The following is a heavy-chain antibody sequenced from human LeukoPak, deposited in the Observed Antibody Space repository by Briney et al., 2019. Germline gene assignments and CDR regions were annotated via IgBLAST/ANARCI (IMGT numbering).Heavy chain of an antibody. CDR1: GFTFSSYW. Sequence: GGSLRLSCAASGFTFSSYWMHWVRQAPGKGLVWVSRINTDGSSTSYADSVKGRFTISRDNAENTLYLQMNSLRAEDTAVYYCARVGIPADYDILTGYLPDWGQGTLVTVSS. CDR2: INTDGSST. CDR3: ARVGIPADYDILTGYLPD. D-gene: IGHD3-9*01. V-gene: IGHV3-74*01. J-gene: IGHJ4*02.